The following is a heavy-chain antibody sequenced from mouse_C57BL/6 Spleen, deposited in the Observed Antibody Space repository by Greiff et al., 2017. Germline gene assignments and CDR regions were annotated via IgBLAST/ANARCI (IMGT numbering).Heavy chain of an antibody. CDR2: IYPGGGYT. V-gene: IGHV1-63*01. J-gene: IGHJ2*01. CDR3: ARRWGTTVVAHFDY. D-gene: IGHD1-1*01. CDR1: GYTFTNYW. Sequence: VQLQQSGAELVRPGTSVKMSCKASGYTFTNYWIGWAKQRPGHGLEWIGDIYPGGGYTNYNEKFKGKATLTADKSSSTAYMQFRSLTSEDSAIYYCARRWGTTVVAHFDYWGQGTTLTVSS.